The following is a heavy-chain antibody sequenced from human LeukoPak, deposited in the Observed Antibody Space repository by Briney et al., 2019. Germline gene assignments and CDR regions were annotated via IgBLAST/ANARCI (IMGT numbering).Heavy chain of an antibody. CDR3: VRLGGGDIDY. J-gene: IGHJ4*02. V-gene: IGHV6-1*01. Sequence: SQTLSLTCAISGDSVSSKSTARNWIRQSPSRGLEWLGRTYYRSKWYNGYAVSVKSRITINPDTSKNQFSPQLNSVTPEDTAVYYCVRLGGGDIDYWGQGTLVTVSS. CDR1: GDSVSSKSTA. D-gene: IGHD5-12*01. CDR2: TYYRSKWYN.